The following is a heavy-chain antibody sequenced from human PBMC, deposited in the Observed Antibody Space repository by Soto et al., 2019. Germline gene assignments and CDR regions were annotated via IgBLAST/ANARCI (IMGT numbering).Heavy chain of an antibody. J-gene: IGHJ4*02. D-gene: IGHD6-25*01. CDR1: GFTLRTSG. V-gene: IGHV3-30*18. Sequence: GGSLRLSCVASGFTLRTSGMHWVRQAPSKGLEWVAVISHDGSNQFYAESVKGRFTISRDNSKNMLYLQMNSLRADDSAVYFCAKDSSAAFDYWGQGNVVTVS. CDR2: ISHDGSNQ. CDR3: AKDSSAAFDY.